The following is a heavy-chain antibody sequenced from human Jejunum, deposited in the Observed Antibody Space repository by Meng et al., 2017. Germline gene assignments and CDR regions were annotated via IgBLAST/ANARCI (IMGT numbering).Heavy chain of an antibody. CDR1: GGSSSGFY. D-gene: IGHD1-14*01. V-gene: IGHV4-34*01. CDR3: TRGTDRAKSGDY. Sequence: QVQLQEWGAGLLKHSETLSLTCAVYGGSSSGFYLSWIRQPPGKGLEWIGEIHPSGSTDYNPSLKSRLTISLDTSKNQFSLSLNSATAADTGIYYCTRGTDRAKSGDYWGQGTLVTVSS. J-gene: IGHJ4*02. CDR2: IHPSGST.